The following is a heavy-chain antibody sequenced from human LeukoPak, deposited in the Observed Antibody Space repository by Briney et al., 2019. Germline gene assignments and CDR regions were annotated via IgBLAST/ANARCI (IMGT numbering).Heavy chain of an antibody. Sequence: SETLSLTCTVSGGSISSSIYYWGWIRQPPGKGLEWIGTIYYSGSTYYTPSLKSRVTISVDTSKNQFSLKLSSVTAADTAVYYCARSLVPKGYSSGWDYFDFWGQGTLVTVSS. CDR2: IYYSGST. CDR3: ARSLVPKGYSSGWDYFDF. V-gene: IGHV4-39*07. J-gene: IGHJ4*02. CDR1: GGSISSSIYY. D-gene: IGHD6-19*01.